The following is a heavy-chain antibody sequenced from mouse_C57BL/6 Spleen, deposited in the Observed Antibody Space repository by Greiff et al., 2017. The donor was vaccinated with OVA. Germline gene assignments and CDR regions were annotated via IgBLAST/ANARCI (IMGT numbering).Heavy chain of an antibody. J-gene: IGHJ1*03. CDR3: ARRWLPHRYFDV. D-gene: IGHD2-3*01. Sequence: QVQLQQPGAELVRPGTSVKLSCKASGYTFTSYWMHWVKQRPGQGLEWIGVIDPSDSYTNYNQKFKGKATLTVDTSSSTAYMQLSSLTSEDAAVYYCARRWLPHRYFDVWGTGTTVTVSS. CDR1: GYTFTSYW. V-gene: IGHV1-59*01. CDR2: IDPSDSYT.